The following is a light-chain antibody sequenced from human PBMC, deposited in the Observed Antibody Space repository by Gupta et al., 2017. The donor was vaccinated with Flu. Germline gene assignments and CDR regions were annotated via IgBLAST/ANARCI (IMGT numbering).Light chain of an antibody. CDR2: EVI. V-gene: IGLV2-14*01. CDR3: SSYTSSSTLV. Sequence: QSALTQPASVSGSPGQSLTLSRTGTSSDVGGYNYVSCYQQHPGKAPKLMLYEVINRPSGVSTRFSGPKSGNTASLTISGLRAEDEAYYYCSSYTSSSTLVFGGGTKLTVL. J-gene: IGLJ2*01. CDR1: SSDVGGYNY.